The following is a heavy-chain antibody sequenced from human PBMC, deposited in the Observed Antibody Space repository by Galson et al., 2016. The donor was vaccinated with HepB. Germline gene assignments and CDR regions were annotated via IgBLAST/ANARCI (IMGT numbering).Heavy chain of an antibody. D-gene: IGHD3-10*01. Sequence: SVKVSCKVSGYTLIELSVHWVRQAPGERLEWMGGFDPEAGEIVYAQKFRGRVTMTEDTSTDTAYMELSSLTSEDTAVYYCATDLSFYSAGSFYTGYWGQGTLVTVSS. V-gene: IGHV1-24*01. CDR1: GYTLIELS. J-gene: IGHJ4*02. CDR3: ATDLSFYSAGSFYTGY. CDR2: FDPEAGEI.